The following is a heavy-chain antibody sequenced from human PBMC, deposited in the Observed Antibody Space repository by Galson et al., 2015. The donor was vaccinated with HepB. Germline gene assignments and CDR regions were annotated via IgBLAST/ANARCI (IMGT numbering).Heavy chain of an antibody. CDR1: GGTFNNYA. Sequence: SVKVSCKASGGTFNNYAISWVRQAPGQGLEWMGGIIPILRTANYAQKFQGRVTITADKSTSTAYMELSSLRSGDTAVYYCASQYYYDRSGALSFFDCGGQGTLVAVSS. V-gene: IGHV1-69*06. D-gene: IGHD3-22*01. CDR2: IIPILRTA. CDR3: ASQYYYDRSGALSFFDC. J-gene: IGHJ4*02.